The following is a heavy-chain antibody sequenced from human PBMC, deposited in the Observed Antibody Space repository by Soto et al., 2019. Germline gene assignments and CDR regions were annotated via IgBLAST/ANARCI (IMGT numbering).Heavy chain of an antibody. CDR2: ISYDGSNK. V-gene: IGHV3-30*18. CDR3: AKDNDFWSGYYTGYFDY. Sequence: QVQLVESGGGVVQPGRSLRLSCAASGFTFSSYGMHWVRQAPGKGLERVAVISYDGSNKYYADSVKGRFTISRDNSKNTLYLQMNSLRAEDTAVYYCAKDNDFWSGYYTGYFDYWGQGTLVTVSS. D-gene: IGHD3-3*01. CDR1: GFTFSSYG. J-gene: IGHJ4*02.